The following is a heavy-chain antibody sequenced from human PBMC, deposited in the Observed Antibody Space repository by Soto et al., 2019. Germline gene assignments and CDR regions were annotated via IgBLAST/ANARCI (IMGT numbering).Heavy chain of an antibody. CDR1: GYSFTNYW. Sequence: PGESLKISCKGSGYSFTNYWIGWVRQMPGKGLEWMGIIYPGDSTTKYSPSFQGQAIISADKSISTAYLQWSSLKASDTAMYYCARRESAYYGMDVWGQGTTVTVSS. D-gene: IGHD3-3*01. CDR2: IYPGDSTT. V-gene: IGHV5-51*01. CDR3: ARRESAYYGMDV. J-gene: IGHJ6*02.